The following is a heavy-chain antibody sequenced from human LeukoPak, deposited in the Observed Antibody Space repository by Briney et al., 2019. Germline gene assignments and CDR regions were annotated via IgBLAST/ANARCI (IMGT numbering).Heavy chain of an antibody. CDR3: AREHVLGGSFDY. CDR2: IYYSGST. D-gene: IGHD3-10*01. CDR1: GGSISSYY. J-gene: IGHJ4*02. Sequence: SETLSLTCAVSGGSISSYYWSWIRQPPGKGLEWIGYIYYSGSTNYNPSLKSRVTISVDTSKNQFSLKLSSVTAADTAVYYCAREHVLGGSFDYWGQGTLVTVSS. V-gene: IGHV4-59*01.